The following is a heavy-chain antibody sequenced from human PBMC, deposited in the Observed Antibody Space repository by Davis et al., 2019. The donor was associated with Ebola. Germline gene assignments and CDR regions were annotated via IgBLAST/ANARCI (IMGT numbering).Heavy chain of an antibody. V-gene: IGHV3-30-3*01. CDR3: VRAPTFGWGPDY. D-gene: IGHD3-16*01. Sequence: GGSLRLSCAASGFSFGNYAMHWVRQAPGKGLQWVAGILYDGTKKYYADSVRGRFTISRDNSENTLDLQLSSLGAEDTAVYYCVRAPTFGWGPDYWGQGTLVTVSS. CDR2: ILYDGTKK. J-gene: IGHJ4*02. CDR1: GFSFGNYA.